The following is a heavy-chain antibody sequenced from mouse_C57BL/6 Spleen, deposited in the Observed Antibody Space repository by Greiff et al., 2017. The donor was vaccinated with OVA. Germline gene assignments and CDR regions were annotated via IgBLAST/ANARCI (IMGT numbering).Heavy chain of an antibody. V-gene: IGHV1-26*01. CDR3: ARAAYYSNPDYFDY. CDR2: INPNNGGT. CDR1: GYTFTDYY. D-gene: IGHD2-5*01. Sequence: EVQLLQSGPELVKPGASVKISCKASGYTFTDYYMNWVKQSHGKSLEWIGDINPNNGGTSYNQKFKGKATLTVDKSSSTAYMELRSLTSEDSAVYYCARAAYYSNPDYFDYWGQGTTLTVSS. J-gene: IGHJ2*01.